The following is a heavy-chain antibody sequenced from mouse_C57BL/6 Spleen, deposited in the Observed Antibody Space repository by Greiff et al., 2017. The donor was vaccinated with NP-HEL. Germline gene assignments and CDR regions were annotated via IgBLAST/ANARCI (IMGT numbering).Heavy chain of an antibody. CDR3: ARSTTGVHFDY. V-gene: IGHV1-69*01. Sequence: QVQLQQPGAELVMPGASVKLSCKASGYTFTSYWMHWVKQRPGQGLEWIGDIDPSDSYTNYNQKFKGKSTLTVDKSSSTAYMQLSSLTSEDSAVYNCARSTTGVHFDYWGQGTTLTVSS. D-gene: IGHD1-1*01. CDR2: IDPSDSYT. CDR1: GYTFTSYW. J-gene: IGHJ2*01.